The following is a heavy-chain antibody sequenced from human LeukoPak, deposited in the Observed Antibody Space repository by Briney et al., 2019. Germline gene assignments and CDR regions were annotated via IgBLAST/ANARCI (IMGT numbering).Heavy chain of an antibody. Sequence: PSETLSLTCTVSGGSTSSYYWSWIRQPAGKGLEWIGRIYTSGSTNYNPSLKSRVTMSVDTSKNQFSLKLSSVAAADTAVYYCARGYCSSTSRLNWSDPWGQGTLVTVSS. D-gene: IGHD2-2*01. CDR3: ARGYCSSTSRLNWSDP. V-gene: IGHV4-4*07. CDR1: GGSTSSYY. J-gene: IGHJ5*02. CDR2: IYTSGST.